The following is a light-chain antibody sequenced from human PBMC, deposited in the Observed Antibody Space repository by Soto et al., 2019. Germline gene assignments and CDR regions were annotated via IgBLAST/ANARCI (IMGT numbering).Light chain of an antibody. V-gene: IGKV3-20*01. CDR3: QHFESSSWT. J-gene: IGKJ1*01. Sequence: EIVLTQSPGTLSLSPGDTATLSCRASQSVSSTYLAWYQQKPGQAPSLVIYDVSYRAAGIPARFSGSGSGTDFTLTISRLEPEDFAVYYCQHFESSSWTFGQGPKVEIK. CDR2: DVS. CDR1: QSVSSTY.